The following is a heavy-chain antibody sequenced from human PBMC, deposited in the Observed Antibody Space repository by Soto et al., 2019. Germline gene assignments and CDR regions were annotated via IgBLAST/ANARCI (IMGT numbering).Heavy chain of an antibody. Sequence: QVQLVQSGAEVKKPGASVKVSCKASGYTFTSYDINWVRQATGQGLEWMGWMNPNSGNTGYAQKFQGRVTMTRNTSISTAYMELSSLRSEDTAVYYCARMSRLRFLEWSPNDAFDIWGQGTMVTVSS. CDR3: ARMSRLRFLEWSPNDAFDI. CDR2: MNPNSGNT. CDR1: GYTFTSYD. V-gene: IGHV1-8*01. J-gene: IGHJ3*02. D-gene: IGHD3-3*01.